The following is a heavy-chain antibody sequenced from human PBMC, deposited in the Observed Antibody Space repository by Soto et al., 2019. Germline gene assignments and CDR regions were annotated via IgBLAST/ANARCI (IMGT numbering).Heavy chain of an antibody. CDR3: AKDRGLLERYTYSYHGMDV. D-gene: IGHD1-1*01. Sequence: GGSLRLSCAASGFTFSSYGMHWVRQAPGKGLEWVAVISYDGSNKYYADSVKGRFTISRDNSKNTLYLQMNSLRAEDTAVYYCAKDRGLLERYTYSYHGMDVWGQGTTVTVSS. CDR1: GFTFSSYG. CDR2: ISYDGSNK. J-gene: IGHJ6*02. V-gene: IGHV3-30*18.